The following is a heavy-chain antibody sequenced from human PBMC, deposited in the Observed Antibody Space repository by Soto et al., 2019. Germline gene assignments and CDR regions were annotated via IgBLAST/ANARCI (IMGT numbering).Heavy chain of an antibody. CDR3: GRDRGPSSGYYPYWFDP. CDR2: IIPIFGTA. V-gene: IGHV1-69*05. D-gene: IGHD3-22*01. CDR1: GGTFSSYA. Sequence: QVQLVQSGAEVKKPGSSVKVSCKASGGTFSSYAITWVRQAPGQGLEWMGGIIPIFGTANYAQKFQARVTITPDESTNTAYMGLSSLRSEGTAGYYCGRDRGPSSGYYPYWFDPWGQGTLVTVSS. J-gene: IGHJ5*02.